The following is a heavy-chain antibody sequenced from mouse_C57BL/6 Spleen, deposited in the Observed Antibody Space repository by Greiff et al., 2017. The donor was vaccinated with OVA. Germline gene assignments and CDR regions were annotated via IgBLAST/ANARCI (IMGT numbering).Heavy chain of an antibody. V-gene: IGHV1-55*01. Sequence: QVQLQQPGAELVKPGASVKMSCKASGYTFTSYWITWVKQRPGQGLEWIGDIYPGSGSTNYNEKFKSKATLTVDTSSNTAYMQLSRLTSEDSAVYYCAREVPYDAMDYWGQGTSVTVSS. J-gene: IGHJ4*01. CDR2: IYPGSGST. CDR3: AREVPYDAMDY. CDR1: GYTFTSYW.